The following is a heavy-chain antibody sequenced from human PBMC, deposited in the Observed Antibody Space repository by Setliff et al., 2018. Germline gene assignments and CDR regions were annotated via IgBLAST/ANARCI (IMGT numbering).Heavy chain of an antibody. CDR3: ARVLFGDLFSWFDP. D-gene: IGHD3-10*02. CDR1: GYPFVGYY. J-gene: IGHJ5*02. CDR2: IDPKSGRT. Sequence: ASVKVSCKTSGYPFVGYYIYWMRQAPGQGLEWMGWIDPKSGRTKYAQKLQGRVTMTRDTSLSTAYMEVRSLRSDDTAVYYCARVLFGDLFSWFDPWGQGTLVTVSS. V-gene: IGHV1-2*02.